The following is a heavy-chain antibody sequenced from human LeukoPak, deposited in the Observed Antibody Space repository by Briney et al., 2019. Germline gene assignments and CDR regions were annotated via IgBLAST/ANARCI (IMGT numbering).Heavy chain of an antibody. CDR1: GFTFSSYG. D-gene: IGHD3-10*01. CDR2: IRYDGSNK. J-gene: IGHJ4*02. Sequence: PGGSLRLSCAASGFTFSSYGMHWVRQAPGKGLEWVAFIRYDGSNKYYADSVKGRFTISRDNSKNTLYLQMNSLGAEDTAVYYCAKGRTFWGLLWSPSLDYWGQGTLVTVSS. CDR3: AKGRTFWGLLWSPSLDY. V-gene: IGHV3-30*02.